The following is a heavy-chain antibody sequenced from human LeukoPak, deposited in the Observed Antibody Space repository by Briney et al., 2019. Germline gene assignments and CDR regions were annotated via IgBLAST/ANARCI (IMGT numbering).Heavy chain of an antibody. CDR3: TRDESSRDDSGAYHY. D-gene: IGHD3-22*01. J-gene: IGHJ4*02. Sequence: PSETLSLTCVVSSASAKSHYWAWIRQPGGKGLEWFGRVHFSGSTNYNPSLRSRVAISLDKSKNELSLTLKSVSAADTAVYYCTRDESSRDDSGAYHYWGRGVLVTVSS. CDR1: SASAKSHY. V-gene: IGHV4-4*07. CDR2: VHFSGST.